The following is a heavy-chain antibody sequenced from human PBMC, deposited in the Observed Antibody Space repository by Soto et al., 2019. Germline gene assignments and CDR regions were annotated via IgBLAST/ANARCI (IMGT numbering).Heavy chain of an antibody. V-gene: IGHV1-2*02. CDR3: ARAPSRYITSSKWFDT. CDR1: GYTFTDYY. CDR2: INPNTDGK. Sequence: QVQLVQSGAEVKKPGASVKVSCKASGYTFTDYYMHWVRQAPGQGLEWMGWINPNTDGKNYAQKFQGRVTMTSDTSITTVYMELTRLTSDDTAVYYCARAPSRYITSSKWFDTWGQGALVTVSS. J-gene: IGHJ5*02. D-gene: IGHD6-6*01.